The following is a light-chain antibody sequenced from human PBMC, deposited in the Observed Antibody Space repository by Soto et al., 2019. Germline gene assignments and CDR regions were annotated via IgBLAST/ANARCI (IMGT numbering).Light chain of an antibody. J-gene: IGKJ2*01. Sequence: DVQMTQSPSTLSASIGDTVTITCRASQDIANYLNWYQQKPGKAPKLLIHDASNLKTGVPSRFSGSGSGTDFTFTISSLQPEDIATYYCQQYDNLPYTFGQGTKLEIK. CDR2: DAS. CDR3: QQYDNLPYT. CDR1: QDIANY. V-gene: IGKV1-33*01.